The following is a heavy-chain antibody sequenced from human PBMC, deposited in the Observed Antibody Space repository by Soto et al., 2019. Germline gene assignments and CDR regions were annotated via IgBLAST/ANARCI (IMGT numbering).Heavy chain of an antibody. J-gene: IGHJ6*03. D-gene: IGHD6-13*01. CDR3: ARQYSSSWDYYYYYMDV. Sequence: SETLSLTCTVSGGSISSYYWSWIRQPPGKGLEWIGYIYYSGSTNYNPSLKSRVTISVDTSKNQFSLKLSSVTAADTAVYYCARQYSSSWDYYYYYMDVWGKGTTVTVSS. CDR1: GGSISSYY. CDR2: IYYSGST. V-gene: IGHV4-59*08.